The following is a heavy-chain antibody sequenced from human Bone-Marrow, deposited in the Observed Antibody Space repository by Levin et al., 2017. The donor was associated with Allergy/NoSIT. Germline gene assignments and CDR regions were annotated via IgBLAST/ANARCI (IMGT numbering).Heavy chain of an antibody. CDR1: GGSMTSDDYY. Sequence: SETLSLTCTVSGGSMTSDDYYWSWIRQPAGKRLEWIGRIYTSGGTNYYPSLKSRVTISLDTSKNQFSLTLTSVTAADTAMYYCTRSEAIWGQGVLVTVS. CDR2: IYTSGGT. V-gene: IGHV4-61*02. J-gene: IGHJ4*02. CDR3: TRSEAI.